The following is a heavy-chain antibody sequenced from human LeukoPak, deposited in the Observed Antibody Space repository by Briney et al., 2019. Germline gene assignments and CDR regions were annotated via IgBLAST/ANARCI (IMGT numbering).Heavy chain of an antibody. CDR2: INHSGST. Sequence: SETLSLTCAVYGGSFSGYYWSWIRQPPGKGLEWIGEINHSGSTNYNPSLKSRDTISVDTSKNQFSLKLSSVTAADTAVYYCARKSVVTPLYWFDPWGQGTLVTVSS. J-gene: IGHJ5*02. CDR1: GGSFSGYY. CDR3: ARKSVVTPLYWFDP. V-gene: IGHV4-34*01. D-gene: IGHD4-23*01.